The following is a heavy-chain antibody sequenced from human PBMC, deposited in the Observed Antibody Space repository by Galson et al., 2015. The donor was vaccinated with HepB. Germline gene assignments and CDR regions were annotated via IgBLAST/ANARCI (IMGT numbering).Heavy chain of an antibody. D-gene: IGHD6-19*01. CDR3: ARDSSGWYPSLYDAFDI. CDR2: ISYDGSNK. V-gene: IGHV3-30*04. Sequence: SLRLSCAASGFTFSSYAMHWVRQAPGKGLEWVAVISYDGSNKYYADSVKGRFTISRDNSKNTLYLQMNSLRAEDTAVYYCARDSSGWYPSLYDAFDIWGQGTMVTVSS. J-gene: IGHJ3*02. CDR1: GFTFSSYA.